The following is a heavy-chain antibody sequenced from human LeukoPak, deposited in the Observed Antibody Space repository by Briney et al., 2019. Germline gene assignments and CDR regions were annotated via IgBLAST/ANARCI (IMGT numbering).Heavy chain of an antibody. J-gene: IGHJ2*01. CDR1: GFTFSSYA. V-gene: IGHV3-23*01. CDR2: ISGSGGST. Sequence: PGGSLRLSCAASGFTFSSYAMSWVRQAPGKGLEWVSAISGSGGSTYYADSVKGRFTISRDNSKNTLYLQMNSLRAEDTAVYYCAKVGAIVVVVAATRFPWHFDLWGRGTLVTVSS. D-gene: IGHD2-15*01. CDR3: AKVGAIVVVVAATRFPWHFDL.